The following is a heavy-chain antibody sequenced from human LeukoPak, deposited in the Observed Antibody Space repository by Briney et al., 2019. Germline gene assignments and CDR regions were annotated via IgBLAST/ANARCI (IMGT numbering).Heavy chain of an antibody. CDR2: ISHSSRTI. Sequence: GGSLRLSCAASGFTFSSYSMYWARQAPGKGLEWVSYISHSSRTIYYADSVKGRFTISRDNAKNSLYLQVNSLRAEDSAVYYCARDRLHYGEYEKTFDYWGQGTLVTVSS. CDR3: ARDRLHYGEYEKTFDY. V-gene: IGHV3-48*01. D-gene: IGHD4-17*01. CDR1: GFTFSSYS. J-gene: IGHJ4*02.